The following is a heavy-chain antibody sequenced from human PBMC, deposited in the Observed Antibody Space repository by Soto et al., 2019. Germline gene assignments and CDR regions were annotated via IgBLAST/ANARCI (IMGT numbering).Heavy chain of an antibody. J-gene: IGHJ5*02. Sequence: PSETLSLTCTVSGGSISSYYWSWIRQPPGKGLEWIGYIYYSGSTNYSPSLKSRVTISVDTSKNQFSLKLSSVTAADTAVYYCARTPASGYCSSTSCYSFFGWFDPWGQGTLVTVSS. CDR3: ARTPASGYCSSTSCYSFFGWFDP. V-gene: IGHV4-59*01. D-gene: IGHD2-2*01. CDR2: IYYSGST. CDR1: GGSISSYY.